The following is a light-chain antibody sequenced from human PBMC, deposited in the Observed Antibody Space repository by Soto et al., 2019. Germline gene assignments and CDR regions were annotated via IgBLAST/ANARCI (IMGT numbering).Light chain of an antibody. Sequence: IVLTLSPGTLSLSTGERATLSCRASQSVSSSYLAWYQQKPGQAPRLLIYGASSRATGIPDRFSGSGSGTDFTLTISRLVPEDFAVYYCPQYGSSPRTSGQGTKADIK. CDR1: QSVSSSY. CDR3: PQYGSSPRT. CDR2: GAS. J-gene: IGKJ1*01. V-gene: IGKV3-20*01.